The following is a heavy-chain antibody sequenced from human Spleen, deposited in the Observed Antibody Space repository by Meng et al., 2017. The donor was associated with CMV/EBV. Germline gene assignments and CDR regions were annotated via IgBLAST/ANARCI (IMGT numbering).Heavy chain of an antibody. CDR3: AKDTGQLVWDDAFDI. V-gene: IGHV3-23*01. D-gene: IGHD6-6*01. CDR2: ISGSGGST. Sequence: GESLKISCAASGFTVSSNYMSWVRQAPGKGLEWVSAISGSGGSTYYADSVKGRFTISRDNSKNTLYLQMNSLRAEDTAVYYCAKDTGQLVWDDAFDIWGQGTMVTVSS. CDR1: GFTVSSNY. J-gene: IGHJ3*02.